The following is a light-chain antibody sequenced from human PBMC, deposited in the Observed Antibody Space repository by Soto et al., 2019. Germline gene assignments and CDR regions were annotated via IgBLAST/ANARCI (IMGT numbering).Light chain of an antibody. CDR1: QGLNSY. CDR3: HPLTSYPVT. Sequence: DIQLTQSPSFLSASVGDRVTITCRASQGLNSYFAWYQQKPGKAPKLLLYATSTLQSVFPSRFSGSGSVAQFTLTITGLQPDDIAMYCSHPLTSYPVTFGGGNKVEIK. CDR2: ATS. V-gene: IGKV1-9*01. J-gene: IGKJ4*01.